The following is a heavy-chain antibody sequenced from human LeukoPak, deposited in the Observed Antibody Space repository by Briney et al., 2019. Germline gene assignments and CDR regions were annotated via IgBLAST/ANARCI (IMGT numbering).Heavy chain of an antibody. CDR2: INHSGST. D-gene: IGHD3-10*01. CDR3: ARRGLLWFGELPPYFDY. V-gene: IGHV4-34*01. J-gene: IGHJ4*02. CDR1: GGSFSGYY. Sequence: PSETLSLTCAVYGGSFSGYYWSWIRQPPGKGLEWIGEINHSGSTNYNPSLKSRVTISVDTSKNQFSLELSSVTAADTAVYYCARRGLLWFGELPPYFDYWGQGTLVTVSS.